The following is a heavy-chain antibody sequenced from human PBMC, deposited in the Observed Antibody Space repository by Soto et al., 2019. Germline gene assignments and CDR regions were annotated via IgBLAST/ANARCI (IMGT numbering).Heavy chain of an antibody. Sequence: QVQLEESGGGVVQPGRSLRLSCAASGFIFSSYSMHWVRQAPGKGLEWVAIISNDGSSKYYVDSVKGRFTISRDNCNNTLSLQMNSLRAEDTAVYYGAIDQFLDAFDIWGQGTMVTVSS. CDR3: AIDQFLDAFDI. CDR2: ISNDGSSK. J-gene: IGHJ3*02. CDR1: GFIFSSYS. D-gene: IGHD2-21*01. V-gene: IGHV3-30-3*01.